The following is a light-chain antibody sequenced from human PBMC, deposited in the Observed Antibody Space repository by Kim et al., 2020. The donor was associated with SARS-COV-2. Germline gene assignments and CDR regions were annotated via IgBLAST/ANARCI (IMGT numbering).Light chain of an antibody. CDR1: QCLLHSNGYNY. CDR2: LGS. Sequence: GPASIACRSSQCLLHSNGYNYLDWYLQKPGQSPQLLIYLGSNRASGVPDRFSGSGSGTDFTLKISRVEAEDVGVYYCMQALQTPYTFGQGTKLEI. V-gene: IGKV2-28*01. J-gene: IGKJ2*01. CDR3: MQALQTPYT.